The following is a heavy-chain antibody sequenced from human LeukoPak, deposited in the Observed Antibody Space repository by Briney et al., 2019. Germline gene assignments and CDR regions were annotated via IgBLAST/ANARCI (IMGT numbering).Heavy chain of an antibody. D-gene: IGHD6-13*01. CDR3: ARAYHSSWYLNWFDP. Sequence: SETLSLTCTVSGYSISSGYYWGWIRQSPGKVLEWIGSIYNSGVTYYNPSLKSRVTISIDMSKNQFSLKLSSVTAADTAVYYCARAYHSSWYLNWFDPWGQGTLVTVSS. V-gene: IGHV4-38-2*02. J-gene: IGHJ5*02. CDR1: GYSISSGYY. CDR2: IYNSGVT.